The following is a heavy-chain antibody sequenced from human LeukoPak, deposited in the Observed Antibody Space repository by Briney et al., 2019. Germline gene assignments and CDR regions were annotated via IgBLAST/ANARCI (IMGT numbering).Heavy chain of an antibody. V-gene: IGHV1-2*02. CDR1: GYSFTAFY. CDR3: ARDGDYGTGSYYRGCIDS. Sequence: ASVKVSCKTSGYSFTAFYIHWVRQAPGQGLEWMGWIHPRRGDTNYAQKFQGRVTMTRDTSISTAYLDLSCLRSDDTAVYYCARDGDYGTGSYYRGCIDSWGQGTPVTVSP. D-gene: IGHD3-10*01. J-gene: IGHJ4*02. CDR2: IHPRRGDT.